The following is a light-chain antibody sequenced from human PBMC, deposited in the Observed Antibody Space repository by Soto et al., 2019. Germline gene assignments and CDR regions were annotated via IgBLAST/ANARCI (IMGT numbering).Light chain of an antibody. CDR2: TVS. CDR1: QSVVYSDGNAY. Sequence: DVVMTQSPPSLPVTLGQPASISCRSSQSVVYSDGNAYLNWFQQRPGQSPRRLFYTVSNRDSGVPDRFVGGGSGTDFTLKISRVEAEDVVIYYCMQGTHWHPTFGQGTRVEI. CDR3: MQGTHWHPT. J-gene: IGKJ1*01. V-gene: IGKV2-30*01.